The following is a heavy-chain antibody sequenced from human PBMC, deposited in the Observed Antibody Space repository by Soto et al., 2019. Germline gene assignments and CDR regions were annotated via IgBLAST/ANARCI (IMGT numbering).Heavy chain of an antibody. Sequence: PSETLSLTCAVSGGSISSGGYYWSWIRQPPGKGLEWIGYIYHSGNIYYNPSLKSRVTISVDTSKNQFSLKLTSVTTADTAVYYCAATPRYRGQGTLVTVSS. CDR3: AATPRY. D-gene: IGHD2-15*01. CDR1: GGSISSGGYY. V-gene: IGHV4-30-2*02. CDR2: IYHSGNI. J-gene: IGHJ4*02.